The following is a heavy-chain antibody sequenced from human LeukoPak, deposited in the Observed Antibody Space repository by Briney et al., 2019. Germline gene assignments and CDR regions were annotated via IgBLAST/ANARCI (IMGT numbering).Heavy chain of an antibody. J-gene: IGHJ3*02. D-gene: IGHD2/OR15-2a*01. CDR1: GFTFSSYG. V-gene: IGHV3-33*01. CDR3: ARDNSSYAFDI. CDR2: IWYDGSNK. Sequence: GGPLRLSCAASGFTFSSYGMHWVRQAPGKGLEWVAVIWYDGSNKYYADSVKGRFTISRDNSKNTLYLQMNSLRAEDTAVYYCARDNSSYAFDIWGQGTMVTVSS.